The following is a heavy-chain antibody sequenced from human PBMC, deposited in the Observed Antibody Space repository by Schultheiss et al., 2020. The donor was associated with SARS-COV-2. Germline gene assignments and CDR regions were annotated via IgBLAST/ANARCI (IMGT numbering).Heavy chain of an antibody. CDR3: ARDCSSTSCYPGNDAFDI. Sequence: SETLSLTCSVSGGSISSGSYFWSWIRQPAGKGLEWIGSIYHSGSTYYNPSLKSRVTISVDTSKNQFSLKLSSVTAADTAVYYCARDCSSTSCYPGNDAFDIWGQGTMVTVSS. CDR1: GGSISSGSYF. D-gene: IGHD2-2*01. J-gene: IGHJ3*02. V-gene: IGHV4-39*07. CDR2: IYHSGST.